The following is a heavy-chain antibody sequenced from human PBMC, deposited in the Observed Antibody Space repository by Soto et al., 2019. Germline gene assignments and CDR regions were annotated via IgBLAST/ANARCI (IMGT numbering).Heavy chain of an antibody. V-gene: IGHV3-21*01. J-gene: IGHJ5*01. CDR3: ARGILSGGAYPDS. CDR2: ISSGSSYI. D-gene: IGHD3-10*01. CDR1: GFTFSSYT. Sequence: GGSLRLSCAASGFTFSSYTMNWVRQAPGKGLEWISSISSGSSYIYYAGSVKGRFTISRDNAKNSLFLQMNSLRADDTAVYYCARGILSGGAYPDSWGQGTKVTVSS.